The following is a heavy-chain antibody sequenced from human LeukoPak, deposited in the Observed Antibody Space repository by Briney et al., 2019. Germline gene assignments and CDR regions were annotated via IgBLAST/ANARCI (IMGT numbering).Heavy chain of an antibody. Sequence: PGRSLRLSRAASGFTFSIYGMHWVRQAPGKGLEWVAVIWNDGSNKYYADSVKGRFTIPRDNSKNTLYPQMNSLSAEDTAVYSCARASGPFDYWGQGTLVTVSS. J-gene: IGHJ4*02. D-gene: IGHD3-10*01. CDR2: IWNDGSNK. CDR3: ARASGPFDY. CDR1: GFTFSIYG. V-gene: IGHV3-33*01.